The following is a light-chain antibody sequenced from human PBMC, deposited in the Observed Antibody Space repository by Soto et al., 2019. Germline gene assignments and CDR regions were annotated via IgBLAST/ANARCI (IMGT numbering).Light chain of an antibody. J-gene: IGKJ1*01. CDR3: QQYNNWPRT. Sequence: EIVMTQSPATLSVSPGERATLSCRASQSVSSDLAWYHQKPGQAPRLLIYGASTRATGIPARFSGSGSGTEFTLYINSLQSEDFAVSYCQQYNNWPRTFGQGTKVEIK. V-gene: IGKV3-15*01. CDR1: QSVSSD. CDR2: GAS.